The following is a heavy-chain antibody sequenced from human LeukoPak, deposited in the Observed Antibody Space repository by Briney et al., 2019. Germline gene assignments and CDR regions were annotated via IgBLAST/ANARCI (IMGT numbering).Heavy chain of an antibody. Sequence: SETLSLTCTVSGGSISSSSYYWGWIRQPPGKGLEWIGSIYYSGSTYYNPSLKSRVTISVDTSKNQFSLKLSSVTAADTAVYYCARVLDSSGYYPLDIDYWGQGTLVTVSS. CDR1: GGSISSSSYY. V-gene: IGHV4-39*07. J-gene: IGHJ4*02. CDR3: ARVLDSSGYYPLDIDY. D-gene: IGHD3-22*01. CDR2: IYYSGST.